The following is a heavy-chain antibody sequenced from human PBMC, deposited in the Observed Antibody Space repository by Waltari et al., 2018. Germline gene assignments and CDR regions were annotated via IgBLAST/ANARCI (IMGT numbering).Heavy chain of an antibody. CDR3: WRGHYSAIP. J-gene: IGHJ5*02. Sequence: EERLVESGGDLVQPGGSLRLSCTASGFGFSNYWMNWVRQAPGKGLWWVANIKPDGSEKNYVDSVKGRFTISRDNAKNSLYLQMNSLRAEDAGVYYCWRGHYSAIPWGQGTLVTVSS. D-gene: IGHD3-3*01. CDR1: GFGFSNYW. V-gene: IGHV3-7*01. CDR2: IKPDGSEK.